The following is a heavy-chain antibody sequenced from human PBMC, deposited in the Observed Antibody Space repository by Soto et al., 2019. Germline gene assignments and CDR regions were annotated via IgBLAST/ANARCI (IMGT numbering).Heavy chain of an antibody. J-gene: IGHJ5*02. V-gene: IGHV3-48*02. D-gene: IGHD1-20*01. CDR3: ARYNCAGELWFDP. CDR1: GFTFSTYA. CDR2: ITSSSTSI. Sequence: EVQLVESGGGLVQPGGSLRLSCAASGFTFSTYAMNWVRQAPGKGLEWVSYITSSSTSIFYADSVKGRFTISRDNARSSLFLQMNSLRDEDTAVYYCARYNCAGELWFDPWGQGTLVTVSS.